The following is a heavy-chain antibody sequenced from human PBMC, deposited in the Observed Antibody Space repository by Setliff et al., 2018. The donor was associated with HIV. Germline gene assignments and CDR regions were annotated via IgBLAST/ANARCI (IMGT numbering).Heavy chain of an antibody. CDR1: GYTFIDYY. Sequence: GASVKVSCKASGYTFIDYYIHWVRQAPGQGLEWMGRIIPIFGTADYAQKFQGRVTLTADESTSIAYMELNSLRSEDTAVYYCARGRASGSANSGWGQGTRGNVSS. CDR2: IIPIFGTA. D-gene: IGHD7-27*01. V-gene: IGHV1-69*13. J-gene: IGHJ4*02. CDR3: ARGRASGSANSG.